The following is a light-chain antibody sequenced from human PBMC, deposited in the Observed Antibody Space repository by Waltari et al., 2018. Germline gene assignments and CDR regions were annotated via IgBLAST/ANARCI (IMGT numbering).Light chain of an antibody. V-gene: IGLV2-14*03. CDR1: SSDVGGYNY. CDR2: DVG. J-gene: IGLJ2*01. CDR3: TSYASSSTLV. Sequence: QSALTQPASVSGSPGQSITISCTGISSDVGGYNYVSWYQQHPGKAPKVMIYDVGYRPSGLSCRVSGSKSGNTASLTISGLQAEDEADYYGTSYASSSTLVFGGGTKLTVL.